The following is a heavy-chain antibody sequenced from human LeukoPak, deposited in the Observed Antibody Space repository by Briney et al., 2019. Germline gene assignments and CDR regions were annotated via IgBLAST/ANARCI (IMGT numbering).Heavy chain of an antibody. CDR1: GGSFSGYY. V-gene: IGHV4-34*01. J-gene: IGHJ5*02. D-gene: IGHD1-1*01. CDR3: ATTAGTYNWFDP. Sequence: SETLSLTCAVYGGSFSGYYWSWIRQPPGKGLEWIGKINHSGSTNYNPSLKSRVTISVDTSKNQFSLKLSSVTAADTAVYYCATTAGTYNWFDPWGQGTLVTVSS. CDR2: INHSGST.